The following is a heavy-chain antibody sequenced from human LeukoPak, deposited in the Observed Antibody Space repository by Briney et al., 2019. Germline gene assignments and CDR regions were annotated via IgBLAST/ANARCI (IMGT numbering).Heavy chain of an antibody. Sequence: PLETLSLTCAVYGGSFSGYYWSWIRQPPGKGLEWIGEINHSGSTNYNPSLKSRVTISVDTSKNQFSLKLSSVTAADTAVYYCARANDFWSGPTDYWGQGTLVTVSS. CDR1: GGSFSGYY. V-gene: IGHV4-34*01. J-gene: IGHJ4*02. D-gene: IGHD3-3*01. CDR3: ARANDFWSGPTDY. CDR2: INHSGST.